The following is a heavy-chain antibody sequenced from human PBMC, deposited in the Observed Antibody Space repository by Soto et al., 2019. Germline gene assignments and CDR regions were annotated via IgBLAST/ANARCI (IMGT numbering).Heavy chain of an antibody. CDR2: ISSGSTTI. CDR1: GFIFNTST. CDR3: ARVRRNDASDYYGMDV. V-gene: IGHV3-48*02. Sequence: LRLSCADSGFIFNTSTMNWVRQAPGKGLEWVSYISSGSTTIYYADSVKGRFTISRDNGKNSLYLQMNSLRDEDTAVYYCARVRRNDASDYYGMDVWGQGTTVTVSS. J-gene: IGHJ6*02. D-gene: IGHD1-1*01.